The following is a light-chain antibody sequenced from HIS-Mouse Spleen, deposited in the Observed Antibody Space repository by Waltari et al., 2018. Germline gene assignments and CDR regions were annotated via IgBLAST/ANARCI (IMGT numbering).Light chain of an antibody. Sequence: SYELTQPPSVSVSPGQTARITCSGDALQKNYAYWYQQKSGQAPVLVIYDDSKRPSGIPGRFSGSSSGTMATLTISGAQVEDEADYYCYSTDSSGNHRVFGGGTKLTVL. J-gene: IGLJ2*01. CDR3: YSTDSSGNHRV. V-gene: IGLV3-10*01. CDR2: DDS. CDR1: ALQKNY.